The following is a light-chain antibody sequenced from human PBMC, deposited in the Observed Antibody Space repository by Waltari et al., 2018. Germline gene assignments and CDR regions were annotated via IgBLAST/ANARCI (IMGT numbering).Light chain of an antibody. V-gene: IGLV2-11*01. CDR1: SSDVGGYNY. CDR3: CSYAGRYTWV. Sequence: QSALTQPRSVSGSPGQSVTISCTGTSSDVGGYNYFPWYQQHPGKAPKFMIYDVSQRPSGVPDRVSGSKSANTASLTISGLQAEDEADYYCCSYAGRYTWVFGGGTKLTVL. CDR2: DVS. J-gene: IGLJ3*02.